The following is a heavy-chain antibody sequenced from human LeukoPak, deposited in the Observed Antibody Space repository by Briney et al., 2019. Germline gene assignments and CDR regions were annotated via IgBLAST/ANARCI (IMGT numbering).Heavy chain of an antibody. J-gene: IGHJ4*02. V-gene: IGHV4-59*11. D-gene: IGHD6-13*01. Sequence: PSETLSLTCTDSGGPISSHYWSWIPQPPGKGLEWIGYIYYSGSTNYNPSLKSRVTISVDTSKNQFSLKLSSVTAADTAVYYCARDRRWAAAGLYYFDYWGQGTLVTVSS. CDR1: GGPISSHY. CDR2: IYYSGST. CDR3: ARDRRWAAAGLYYFDY.